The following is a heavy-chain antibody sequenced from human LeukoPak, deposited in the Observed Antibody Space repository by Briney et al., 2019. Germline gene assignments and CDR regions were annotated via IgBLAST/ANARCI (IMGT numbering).Heavy chain of an antibody. CDR1: GYTFTSYG. CDR3: ARESQYYGDPLAGAWFDP. CDR2: ISGYNSNT. V-gene: IGHV1-18*01. Sequence: GASVKVSCKTSGYTFTSYGISWVRQAPGQGLEWMGWISGYNSNTHYAQKLQGRVTMTTDTSTGTAYMDLRSLRSDDTAVYYCARESQYYGDPLAGAWFDPWGQGTLVTVSS. J-gene: IGHJ5*02. D-gene: IGHD4-17*01.